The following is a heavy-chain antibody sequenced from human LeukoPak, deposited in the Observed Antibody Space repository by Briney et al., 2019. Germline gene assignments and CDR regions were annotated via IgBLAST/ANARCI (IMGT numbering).Heavy chain of an antibody. CDR3: ARDYSGWTYFDY. CDR1: GFTFSSSA. CDR2: ISGSGSGGST. V-gene: IGHV3-23*01. Sequence: PGGSLRLSCAASGFTFSSSAMSWVRQAPGKGLEWVSSISGSGSGGSTYYADSVKGRFTISRDNAKNPLYLQMNSLRAEDTAVYYCARDYSGWTYFDYWGQGSLVTVSS. D-gene: IGHD6-19*01. J-gene: IGHJ4*02.